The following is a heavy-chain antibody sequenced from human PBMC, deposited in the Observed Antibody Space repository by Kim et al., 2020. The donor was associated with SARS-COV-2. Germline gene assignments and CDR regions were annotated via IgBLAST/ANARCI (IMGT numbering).Heavy chain of an antibody. D-gene: IGHD5-12*01. V-gene: IGHV4-59*09. CDR2: T. Sequence: TILNPPLKGRVTIAVDTSKNQFSLRRSSVTAADTAVYYCAGGEATNGLDYWGQGTLVTDSS. J-gene: IGHJ4*02. CDR3: AGGEATNGLDY.